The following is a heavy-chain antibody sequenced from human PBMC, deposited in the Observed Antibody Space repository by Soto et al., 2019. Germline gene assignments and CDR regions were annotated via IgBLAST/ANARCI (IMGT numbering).Heavy chain of an antibody. V-gene: IGHV4-34*01. J-gene: IGHJ5*02. CDR2: INHSGST. D-gene: IGHD2-15*01. CDR3: ARGRYCSGGSCHKTFSGIVVWFDP. CDR1: GGSFSGYY. Sequence: QVQLQQWGAGLLKPSETLSLTCAVYGGSFSGYYWSWIRQPPGKGLEWIGEINHSGSTNYNPSLKCRVTLSVDTSKNQFSLKLSSGTAADTAVYYCARGRYCSGGSCHKTFSGIVVWFDPWGQGTLVTVSS.